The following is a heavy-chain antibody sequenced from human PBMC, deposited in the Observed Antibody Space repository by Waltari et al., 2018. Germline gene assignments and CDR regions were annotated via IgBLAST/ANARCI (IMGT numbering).Heavy chain of an antibody. Sequence: QVQLVQSGSELKRPGASVKVSCKASGYTFVTYALHWVRQAPGQGLEWMGWINTNTGKPTYAQGFTGRFVFSMDTSVSTAYLQINSLDAEDTAVYYCARSHYYDTLGYYDYWGQGTLVTVSS. D-gene: IGHD3-22*01. CDR2: INTNTGKP. CDR3: ARSHYYDTLGYYDY. V-gene: IGHV7-4-1*02. CDR1: GYTFVTYA. J-gene: IGHJ4*02.